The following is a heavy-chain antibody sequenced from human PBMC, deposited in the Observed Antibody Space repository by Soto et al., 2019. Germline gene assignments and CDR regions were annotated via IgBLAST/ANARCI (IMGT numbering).Heavy chain of an antibody. CDR2: IDAGNGKT. J-gene: IGHJ4*02. V-gene: IGHV1-3*01. CDR1: GYIFNRYV. D-gene: IGHD6-19*01. Sequence: QVQLVQSGAEVKKPGASVKVSCKASGYIFNRYVMHWVRQAPGQRPEWMGWIDAGNGKTKYSEKFQGRVTITRDTSASTAYMVLTTLRSEDTAVYYCARGRGWYDYWGQGTQVIVSS. CDR3: ARGRGWYDY.